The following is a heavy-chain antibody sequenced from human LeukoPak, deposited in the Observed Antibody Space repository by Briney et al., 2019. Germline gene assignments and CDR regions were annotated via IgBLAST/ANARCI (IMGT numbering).Heavy chain of an antibody. CDR2: VSGYDGRT. Sequence: ASVKVSCKASGYSFASYGISWVRQAPGQGLQWMGWVSGYDGRTNYAQNLKGRVTVTAETSTSTVYMELRSLRSDDTAIYYCARDYYNDYEDTFDIWGQGTMVTVSS. J-gene: IGHJ3*02. CDR3: ARDYYNDYEDTFDI. D-gene: IGHD4-11*01. V-gene: IGHV1-18*01. CDR1: GYSFASYG.